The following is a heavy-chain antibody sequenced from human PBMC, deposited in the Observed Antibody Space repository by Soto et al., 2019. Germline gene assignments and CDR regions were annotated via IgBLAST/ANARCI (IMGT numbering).Heavy chain of an antibody. CDR2: ISAYNGNT. Sequence: QVQLVQSGAEVKKPGASVKVSCKASGYTFTSYGINWVRQAPGQGLEWMGWISAYNGNTKYAQKLQGRVTMSTDASRSTAYMELRSLRSGDTAVYYCASDKGYSGGWYLVPIMNWFDPWGQGTLVTVSS. V-gene: IGHV1-18*04. J-gene: IGHJ5*02. CDR3: ASDKGYSGGWYLVPIMNWFDP. D-gene: IGHD6-19*01. CDR1: GYTFTSYG.